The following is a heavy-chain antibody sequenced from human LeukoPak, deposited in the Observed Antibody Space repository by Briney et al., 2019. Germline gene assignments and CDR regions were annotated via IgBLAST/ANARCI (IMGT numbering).Heavy chain of an antibody. CDR3: ANYDSTGAWGY. J-gene: IGHJ4*02. Sequence: SQTLSLTCTVSGGSISSGDYYWSWIRQPPGKGLEWIGYIYHSGSTYYNPSLKSRVTISVDRSKNQFSLKLSSVTAADTAVYYCANYDSTGAWGYWGQGTLVTVSS. V-gene: IGHV4-30-2*01. CDR1: GGSISSGDYY. CDR2: IYHSGST. D-gene: IGHD3-22*01.